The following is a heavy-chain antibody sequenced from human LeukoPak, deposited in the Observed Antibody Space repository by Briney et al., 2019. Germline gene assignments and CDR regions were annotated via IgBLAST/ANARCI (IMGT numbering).Heavy chain of an antibody. CDR2: ISYDGSNK. V-gene: IGHV3-30*04. CDR3: ARDPRGYSYGYVY. CDR1: GFTFSSYA. J-gene: IGHJ4*02. Sequence: PGRSLRLSCAASGFTFSSYAMHWVRQAPGKGLEWVAVISYDGSNKYCADSVKGRFTISRDNSKNTLYLQMNSLRAEDTAVYYCARDPRGYSYGYVYWGQGTLVTVSS. D-gene: IGHD5-18*01.